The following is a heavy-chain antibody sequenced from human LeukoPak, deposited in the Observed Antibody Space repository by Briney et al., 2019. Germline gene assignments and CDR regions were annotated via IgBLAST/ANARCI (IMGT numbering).Heavy chain of an antibody. CDR1: GFTFSSYG. J-gene: IGHJ5*02. V-gene: IGHV3-33*01. D-gene: IGHD6-19*01. Sequence: GRSLRLSCAASGFTFSSYGMHWVRQAPGKGLEWVAVIWYDGSNKYYADSVKGRFTISRDNSKNTLYLQMNSLRAEDTAVYYCAREEGDPSSGWYQNWFDPWGQGTLVTVSP. CDR3: AREEGDPSSGWYQNWFDP. CDR2: IWYDGSNK.